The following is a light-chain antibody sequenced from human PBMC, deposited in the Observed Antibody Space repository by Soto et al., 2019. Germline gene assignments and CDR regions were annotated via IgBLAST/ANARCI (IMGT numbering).Light chain of an antibody. CDR2: ETS. CDR1: TGAVTSGHY. J-gene: IGLJ1*01. CDR3: LLPYSAETV. Sequence: QAVVTQEPSLTVSPGGTVTLTCGSSTGAVTSGHYTYWFQQKPGQAPRTLIYETSNRHSWTPARFSGSLLGGRAALTLSGAQPEDEAEYYCLLPYSAETVFGNGTKLT. V-gene: IGLV7-46*01.